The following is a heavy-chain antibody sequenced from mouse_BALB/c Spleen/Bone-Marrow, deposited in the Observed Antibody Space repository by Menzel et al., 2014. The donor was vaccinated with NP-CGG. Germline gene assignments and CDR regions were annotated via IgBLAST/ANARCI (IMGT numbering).Heavy chain of an antibody. CDR1: GFTFSDYG. V-gene: IGHV5-15*02. Sequence: DVQLVESGGGLVQPGGSRKLSCAASGFTFSDYGMAWVRQAPGKGPEWVAFISNLAYSIYYADTVTGRFTISRENAKNTLYLEMSSLRSEDTAMYYCARDRGRYRYFDVWGAGTTVTVSS. CDR2: ISNLAYSI. J-gene: IGHJ1*01. D-gene: IGHD3-1*01. CDR3: ARDRGRYRYFDV.